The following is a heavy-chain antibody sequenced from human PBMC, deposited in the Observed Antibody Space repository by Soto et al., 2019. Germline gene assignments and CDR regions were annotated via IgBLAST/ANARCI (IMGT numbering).Heavy chain of an antibody. CDR3: ARTRFGAVAGT. Sequence: QVQLVQSGAEVKKPGASVKVSCKTSGYTFTSYDIHWVRQATGQGPEWMGWMNPYSGNTVYAQKFQGRIIMTRNTSMSTGYMELSSLRSEDTAVYYCARTRFGAVAGTWGQGTLVTVSS. CDR2: MNPYSGNT. J-gene: IGHJ5*02. V-gene: IGHV1-8*01. CDR1: GYTFTSYD. D-gene: IGHD6-19*01.